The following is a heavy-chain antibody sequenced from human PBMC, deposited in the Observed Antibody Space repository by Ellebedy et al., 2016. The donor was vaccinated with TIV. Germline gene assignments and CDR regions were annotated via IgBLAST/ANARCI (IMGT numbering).Heavy chain of an antibody. CDR2: IWYDGGNK. D-gene: IGHD4-17*01. J-gene: IGHJ4*02. CDR3: ARGSTKVTRGCFDS. CDR1: GFIFSNYG. Sequence: GESLKISCEASGFIFSNYGMHWVRQAPGKGLEWVAFIWYDGGNKYYADSVKGRFTISRDNSKNTLYLQMNSLTGEDTAIYYCARGSTKVTRGCFDSWGQGTQVTVSS. V-gene: IGHV3-30*02.